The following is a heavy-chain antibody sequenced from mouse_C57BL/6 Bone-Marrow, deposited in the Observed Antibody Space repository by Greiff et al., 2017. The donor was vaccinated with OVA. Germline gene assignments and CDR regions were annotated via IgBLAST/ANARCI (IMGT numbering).Heavy chain of an antibody. CDR2: INPYNGGT. J-gene: IGHJ3*01. V-gene: IGHV1-19*01. D-gene: IGHD3-2*02. CDR1: GYTFTDYY. CDR3: AREGQLRRGFAY. Sequence: EVQLQQSGPVLVKPGASVKMSCKASGYTFTDYYMNWVKQSHGKSLEWIGVINPYNGGTSYNQKFKGKAKLTVDKSSSTAYMELNSLTSEDSAVYYCAREGQLRRGFAYWGQGTLVTVSA.